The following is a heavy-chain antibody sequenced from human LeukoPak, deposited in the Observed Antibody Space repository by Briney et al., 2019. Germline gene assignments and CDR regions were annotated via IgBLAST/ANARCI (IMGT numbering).Heavy chain of an antibody. CDR2: ISGSGGST. CDR1: GFTFSSYA. D-gene: IGHD5-12*01. J-gene: IGHJ4*02. V-gene: IGHV3-23*01. Sequence: GGSLRLSCAASGFTFSSYAMSWVRQAPGKGLEWVSAISGSGGSTYYADSVKGGFTISRDNSKSTLYLQMNSLRAEDTAVYYCARYLNSGYETYFDYWGQGTLVTVSS. CDR3: ARYLNSGYETYFDY.